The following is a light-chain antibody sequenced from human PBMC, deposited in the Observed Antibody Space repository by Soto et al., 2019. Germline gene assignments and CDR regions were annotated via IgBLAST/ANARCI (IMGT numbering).Light chain of an antibody. J-gene: IGKJ5*01. V-gene: IGKV3-15*01. Sequence: EIVMTQSPATLSMSPGERATLSCRASQSVSSNLAWYQQKPGQAPRLLIYGASTRSTGIPARFSGSAVGTEFTLTSSSVPSEDFSAKYCQQYNNWPPITFGQGTLLEIK. CDR3: QQYNNWPPIT. CDR2: GAS. CDR1: QSVSSN.